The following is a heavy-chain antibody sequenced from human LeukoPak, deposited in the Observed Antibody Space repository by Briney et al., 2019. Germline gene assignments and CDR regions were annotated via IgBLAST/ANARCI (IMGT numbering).Heavy chain of an antibody. CDR1: GGSISDSY. Sequence: SSETLSLTCTVSGGSISDSYLSWIRQPAGKGLEWIGRMYVTGTTNYNPSLRSRVTMSMDTSKNQFSLRLSSVTAADTAVYYCARENYYDSSGYSEGMDVWGQGTTVIVAS. CDR2: MYVTGTT. V-gene: IGHV4-4*07. D-gene: IGHD3-22*01. CDR3: ARENYYDSSGYSEGMDV. J-gene: IGHJ6*02.